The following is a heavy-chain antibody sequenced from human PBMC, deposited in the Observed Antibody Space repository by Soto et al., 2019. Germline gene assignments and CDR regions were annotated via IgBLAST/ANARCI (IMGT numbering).Heavy chain of an antibody. V-gene: IGHV1-69*01. CDR3: ARVSPFGAPGTEPAPIDS. J-gene: IGHJ4*02. CDR2: SIPIFGTA. D-gene: IGHD6-13*01. CDR1: GGTVSSYA. Sequence: QVQLVQSGAEVKKPGSSVKVSCKASGGTVSSYAISWVRQAPGQGLEWMGGSIPIFGTANYAQKLQGRVTITADESTSPAYMEQSSLRAEDTAVYYCARVSPFGAPGTEPAPIDSWGQGTLVTVSS.